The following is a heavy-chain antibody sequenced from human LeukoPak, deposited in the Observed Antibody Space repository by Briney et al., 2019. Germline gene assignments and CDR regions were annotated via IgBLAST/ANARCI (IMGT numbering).Heavy chain of an antibody. Sequence: PGGSPRLSCAASGFTFNNYGMHWVRQAPGKGLERVAVISYDGRNKHYPDSVKGRFTTSRDISTDTLWLQMDSLRTEDTAVYYCAKGPLRGTAAAIDYWGQGTLVTVSS. V-gene: IGHV3-30*18. D-gene: IGHD2-2*01. J-gene: IGHJ4*02. CDR1: GFTFNNYG. CDR2: ISYDGRNK. CDR3: AKGPLRGTAAAIDY.